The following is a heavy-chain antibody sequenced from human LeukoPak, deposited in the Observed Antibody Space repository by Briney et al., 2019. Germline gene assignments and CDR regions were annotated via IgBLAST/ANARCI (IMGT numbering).Heavy chain of an antibody. CDR1: GYTFDNFY. D-gene: IGHD1-14*01. CDR2: INGNDGST. Sequence: ASVKVSCKASGYTFDNFYIHWVRQAPGQGPEWMGWINGNDGSTKYAHKFQGRITMTRVTAISTVYMDLSGLRPDDTATYYCARDEGSTYNQLDYWGQGTLVTVSS. J-gene: IGHJ4*02. CDR3: ARDEGSTYNQLDY. V-gene: IGHV1-2*02.